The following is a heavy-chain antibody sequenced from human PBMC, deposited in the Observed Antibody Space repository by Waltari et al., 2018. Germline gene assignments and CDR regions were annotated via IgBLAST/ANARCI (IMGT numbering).Heavy chain of an antibody. CDR1: GFIFSSYG. Sequence: QVQLVESGGGVVQPGRSLRVSCVASGFIFSSYGMHWVRQAPGKGLEWVALILYDGSNIFYEDSVKGRFTISRDNSKNTLYLEMRGLRAEDTAVYYCAKDRSWSGELMDSWGQGTLVTVSS. D-gene: IGHD3-10*01. J-gene: IGHJ4*02. CDR2: ILYDGSNI. CDR3: AKDRSWSGELMDS. V-gene: IGHV3-30*18.